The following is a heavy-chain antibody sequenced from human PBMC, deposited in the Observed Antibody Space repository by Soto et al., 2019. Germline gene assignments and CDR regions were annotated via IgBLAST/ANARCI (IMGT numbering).Heavy chain of an antibody. CDR1: GGSISSSSYY. D-gene: IGHD5-18*01. J-gene: IGHJ4*02. Sequence: SETLSLTCTVSGGSISSSSYYWGWIRQPLGKGLEWIGSIYYSGSTYYNPSLKSRVTISVDTSKNQFSLKLSSVTAADTAVYYCARHVLRGYSYGHFDYWGQGTLVTVSS. V-gene: IGHV4-39*01. CDR2: IYYSGST. CDR3: ARHVLRGYSYGHFDY.